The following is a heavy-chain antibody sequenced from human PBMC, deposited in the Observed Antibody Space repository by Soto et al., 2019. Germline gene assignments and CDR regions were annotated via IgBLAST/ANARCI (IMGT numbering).Heavy chain of an antibody. CDR1: GGSISSSSYY. V-gene: IGHV4-39*01. CDR3: ATRRTSLYYYYYYGMDV. J-gene: IGHJ6*02. D-gene: IGHD2-2*01. Sequence: SVTRALSWTVSGGSISSSSYYWVWIRQPPGKGLEWIGSIYYSGSTYYNPSLKSRVTISVDTSKNQFSLKLSSVTAADTAVYYCATRRTSLYYYYYYGMDVWGQGTTVTVSS. CDR2: IYYSGST.